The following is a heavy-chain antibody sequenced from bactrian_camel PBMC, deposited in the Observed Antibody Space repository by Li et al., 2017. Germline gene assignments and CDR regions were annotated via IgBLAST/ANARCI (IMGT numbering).Heavy chain of an antibody. D-gene: IGHD4*01. J-gene: IGHJ4*01. CDR1: GFTFSMYY. CDR3: ATQGFWGTNEYLY. Sequence: HVQLVESGGGLVQPGGSLRLSCAASGFTFSMYYMSWVRQVPGKGLEWLISTAGDSSKTSYADSVKGRFTISRDNAKDTVYLQMNSLKSEDTALYYCATQGFWGTNEYLYWGQGTQVTVS. CDR2: TAGDSSKT. V-gene: IGHV3-2*01.